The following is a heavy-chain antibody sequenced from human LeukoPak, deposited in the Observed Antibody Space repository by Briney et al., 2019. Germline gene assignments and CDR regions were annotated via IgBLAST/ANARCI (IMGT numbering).Heavy chain of an antibody. V-gene: IGHV4-30-2*01. CDR1: GGSISSGGYS. CDR2: IYHSGST. Sequence: SQTLSLTCAVSGGSISSGGYSWSWIRQPPGKGLEWIGYIYHSGSTYYNPSLKSRVTISVDRSKNQFSLKLSSVTAADTAVYYCARGGDIVVVVAARGAFDIWGQGTMVTVSS. J-gene: IGHJ3*02. CDR3: ARGGDIVVVVAARGAFDI. D-gene: IGHD2-15*01.